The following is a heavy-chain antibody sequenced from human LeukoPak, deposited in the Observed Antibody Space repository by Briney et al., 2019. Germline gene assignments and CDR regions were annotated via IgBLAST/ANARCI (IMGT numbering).Heavy chain of an antibody. D-gene: IGHD5-12*01. J-gene: IGHJ4*02. V-gene: IGHV1-46*01. CDR1: GYTFTAYY. CDR2: INPSAGST. CDR3: ARDRRYNEYDYCFDS. Sequence: GASVKVSCKASGYTFTAYYMHWVRQAPGHGLEWMGIINPSAGSTTYAQKFQGRVAMTRDTSTSTVYMELSSLRSEDTAVYYCARDRRYNEYDYCFDSWGQGTLVTVSS.